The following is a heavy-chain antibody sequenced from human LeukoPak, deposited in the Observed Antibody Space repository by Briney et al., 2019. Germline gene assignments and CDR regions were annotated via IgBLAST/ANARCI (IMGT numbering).Heavy chain of an antibody. V-gene: IGHV3-74*01. D-gene: IGHD6-6*01. CDR3: TRESSSSSLYYMDV. CDR2: IKTDGSIT. CDR1: GFSFSVYW. Sequence: PGGSLRLSCAASGFSFSVYWMHWVRQAPGKGPVWVSRIKTDGSITDYADSVKGRFTISRDNAKNTLYLQMNSLRAEDTAVYYCTRESSSSSLYYMDVWGKGTTVTVSS. J-gene: IGHJ6*03.